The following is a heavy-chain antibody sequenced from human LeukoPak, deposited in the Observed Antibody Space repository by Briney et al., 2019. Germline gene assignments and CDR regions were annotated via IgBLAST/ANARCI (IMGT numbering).Heavy chain of an antibody. V-gene: IGHV3-23*01. J-gene: IGHJ4*02. Sequence: GGSLRLSCTASGFPFSSYAMSWVRLAPGKGLEWVSSIISSGDITYYPDSLKGRFTISRDNSKNTVYLQMDSLRADDSAVYYCAENAGYSYGLYYFDYWGQGALVTVSS. D-gene: IGHD5-18*01. CDR3: AENAGYSYGLYYFDY. CDR2: IISSGDIT. CDR1: GFPFSSYA.